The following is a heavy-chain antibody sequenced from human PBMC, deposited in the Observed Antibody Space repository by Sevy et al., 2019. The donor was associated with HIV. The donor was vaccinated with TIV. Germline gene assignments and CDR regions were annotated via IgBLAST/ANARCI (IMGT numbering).Heavy chain of an antibody. Sequence: GGSLRLSCAASGFTFSNYWMHWVRQAPGKGLVWVSRINSDGTGTSYADSVKGRFTISRDNAKNTLYLQMNSLRAEDTAVYDWAREGSGYSYGYEVRGYFDYWGQGTLVTVSS. V-gene: IGHV3-74*01. CDR2: INSDGTGT. J-gene: IGHJ4*02. CDR1: GFTFSNYW. D-gene: IGHD5-18*01. CDR3: AREGSGYSYGYEVRGYFDY.